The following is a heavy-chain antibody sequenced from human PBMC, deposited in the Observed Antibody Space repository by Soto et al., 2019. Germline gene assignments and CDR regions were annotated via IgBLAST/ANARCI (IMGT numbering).Heavy chain of an antibody. V-gene: IGHV1-18*01. Sequence: ASVKVSCKASGYTFTSYGMSWVRQAPGQGLEWMGWISAYNGNTNYAQKLQGRATMTTDTSTSTAYMELRSLRSDDTAVYYCARDPVGGNWFDPWGQGTLVTVSS. CDR2: ISAYNGNT. CDR1: GYTFTSYG. CDR3: ARDPVGGNWFDP. D-gene: IGHD1-26*01. J-gene: IGHJ5*02.